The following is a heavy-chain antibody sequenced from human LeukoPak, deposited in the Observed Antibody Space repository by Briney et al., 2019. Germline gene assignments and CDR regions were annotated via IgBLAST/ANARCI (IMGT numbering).Heavy chain of an antibody. CDR2: ISYDGSNK. J-gene: IGHJ6*02. V-gene: IGHV3-30*18. Sequence: GGSLRLSCAASGFTFISYGMHWVRQAPSKGLEWVAVISYDGSNKYYADSVKGRFTISRDNSKNTLYLQMNSLRAEDTAVYYCAKPAVAAPPLYYYYGMDVWGQGTTVTVSS. CDR3: AKPAVAAPPLYYYYGMDV. CDR1: GFTFISYG. D-gene: IGHD6-19*01.